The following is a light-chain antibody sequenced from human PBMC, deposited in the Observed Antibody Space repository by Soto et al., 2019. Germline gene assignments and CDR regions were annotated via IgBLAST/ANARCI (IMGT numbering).Light chain of an antibody. CDR3: QTWDTGIVV. Sequence: QPVLTQSPSASASLGASVKLSCTLSSGHGNYVIAWHQQQPEKGPRYLMKVKSDGSHNKGYGIPDRFSGSSSGAERYLVISSLQSEDEADYYCQTWDTGIVVFGGGAKLTVL. CDR2: VKSDGSH. V-gene: IGLV4-69*01. CDR1: SGHGNYV. J-gene: IGLJ2*01.